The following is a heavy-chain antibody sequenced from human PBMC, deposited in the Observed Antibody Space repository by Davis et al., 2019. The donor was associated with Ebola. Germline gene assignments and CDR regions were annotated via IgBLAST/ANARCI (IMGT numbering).Heavy chain of an antibody. D-gene: IGHD3-22*01. J-gene: IGHJ4*02. Sequence: PSETLSLTCTVSGGSISSGGYYWSWIRQHPGKGLEWIGYIYYSGSTYYNPSLKSRVTISVDTSKNQFSLKLSSVTAADTAVYYCARAYPPSNYYDSSGYPYYFDYWGQGTLVTVSS. CDR1: GGSISSGGYY. CDR3: ARAYPPSNYYDSSGYPYYFDY. V-gene: IGHV4-31*03. CDR2: IYYSGST.